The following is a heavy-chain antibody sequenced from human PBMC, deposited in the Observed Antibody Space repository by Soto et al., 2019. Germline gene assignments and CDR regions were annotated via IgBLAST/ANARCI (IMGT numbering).Heavy chain of an antibody. J-gene: IGHJ4*02. CDR1: GFTFSSYA. CDR3: ARAIILHHLDY. CDR2: ISYDGSNK. V-gene: IGHV3-30-3*01. Sequence: QVQLVESGGGVVQPGRSLRLSCAASGFTFSSYAMHWVRQAPGKGLEWVAVISYDGSNKYYADSVKGRFTISRDNSKNTLYLQMNSLRAEDTAGYYCARAIILHHLDYWGQGTLVTVSS. D-gene: IGHD5-12*01.